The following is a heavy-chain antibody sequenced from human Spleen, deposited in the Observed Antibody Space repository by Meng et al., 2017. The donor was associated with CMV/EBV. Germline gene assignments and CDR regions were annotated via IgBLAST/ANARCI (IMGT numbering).Heavy chain of an antibody. D-gene: IGHD2-2*01. CDR3: VKDQGIVVVPAATYYYGMDV. V-gene: IGHV3-23*01. CDR1: GFTFSSYA. Sequence: GESLKISCAASGFTFSSYAMSWVRQAPGKGLEWVSSISGSGGYTYYADSVKGRFTISRDNSKNTLYLQMDSLRAEDTAVYYCVKDQGIVVVPAATYYYGMDVWGQGTTVTVSS. CDR2: ISGSGGYT. J-gene: IGHJ6*02.